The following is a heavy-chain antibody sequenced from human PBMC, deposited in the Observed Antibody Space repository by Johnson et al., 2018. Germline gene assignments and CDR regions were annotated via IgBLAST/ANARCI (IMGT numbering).Heavy chain of an antibody. CDR3: ARHSTNCGGECHSKISDAFDI. D-gene: IGHD2-21*01. Sequence: QVQLVESGAEVKKXGSSXKVXCKASGGTFNNNVVSWVRQAPGQGLEWMGGIIPIFGTTKYAQKFQGRVPITADESTSTASMELSSLKSEDTATYYRARHSTNCGGECHSKISDAFDIWALGTMVTVSS. CDR1: GGTFNNNV. CDR2: IIPIFGTT. J-gene: IGHJ3*02. V-gene: IGHV1-69*01.